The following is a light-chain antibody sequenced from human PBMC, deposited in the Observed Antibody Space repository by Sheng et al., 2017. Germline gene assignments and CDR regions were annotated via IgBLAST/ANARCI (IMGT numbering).Light chain of an antibody. CDR1: SSDIGEYNF. V-gene: IGLV2-14*03. CDR2: DVS. J-gene: IGLJ3*02. Sequence: QSALTQPASVSGSPGQSITISCTGTSSDIGEYNFVSWYQQHSGKAPKLMIYDVSNRPSGVSNRFSGSKSGNTASLNISGLQAEDEADYYCSSYATRVVFGGGTKADRP. CDR3: SSYATRVV.